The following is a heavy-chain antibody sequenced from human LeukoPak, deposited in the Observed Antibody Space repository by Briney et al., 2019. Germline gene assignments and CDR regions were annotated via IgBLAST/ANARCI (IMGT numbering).Heavy chain of an antibody. D-gene: IGHD1-26*01. Sequence: PGGSLRLSCTASGFTFSSFAMSWVRQAAGKRLEWVSTISASGSSTYYADSVKGRFTISRDNSKNTLSLQMNGLRVEDTAEYYCAKDRTFSGSSDNNWFDPWGQGTLVTVSS. CDR2: ISASGSST. V-gene: IGHV3-23*01. CDR3: AKDRTFSGSSDNNWFDP. CDR1: GFTFSSFA. J-gene: IGHJ5*02.